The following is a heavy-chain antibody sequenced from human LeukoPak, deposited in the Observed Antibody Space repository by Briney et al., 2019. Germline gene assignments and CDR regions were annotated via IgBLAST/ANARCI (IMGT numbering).Heavy chain of an antibody. CDR1: GFTFSSYG. J-gene: IGHJ5*02. V-gene: IGHV3-33*03. CDR2: IWHDGTEK. D-gene: IGHD2-15*01. CDR3: AKGLGVGCCSGGSCYNNWLDP. Sequence: GGSLTLSCATSGFTFSSYGMHWVRQAPGKGLEWVAVIWHDGTEKHYADSVKGRFAISRDSSKATLYLQMSSLRAEDTAIYYCAKGLGVGCCSGGSCYNNWLDPWGQGTLVTVSS.